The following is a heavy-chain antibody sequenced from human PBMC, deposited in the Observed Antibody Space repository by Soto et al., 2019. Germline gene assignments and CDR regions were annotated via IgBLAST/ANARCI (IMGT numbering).Heavy chain of an antibody. J-gene: IGHJ6*02. V-gene: IGHV1-2*04. CDR3: ARSLPGGNYDLYYYGMDV. D-gene: IGHD1-7*01. CDR2: INPNSGGT. CDR1: GYTFTGYY. Sequence: GASVKVSCKASGYTFTGYYMHWVRQAPGQGLEWMGWINPNSGGTNYAQKFQGWVTMTRDTSISTAYMELSRLRSDDTAVYYCARSLPGGNYDLYYYGMDVWGQGTTVTVYS.